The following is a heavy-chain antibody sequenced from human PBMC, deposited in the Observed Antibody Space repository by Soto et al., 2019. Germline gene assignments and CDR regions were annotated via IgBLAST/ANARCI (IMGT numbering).Heavy chain of an antibody. Sequence: DVQLVESGGGLIQPGGSLRLSCAALGLTISGKKYMSWVRQAPGRGLEWVSGLYDVDGTYYADSVKGRFTISRDSSKTIVFLQMISLGPDDTAVYYCATWLQREHAYDIWGLGTTVTVSS. CDR2: LYDVDGT. CDR3: ATWLQREHAYDI. J-gene: IGHJ3*02. CDR1: GLTISGKKY. V-gene: IGHV3-53*01. D-gene: IGHD1-1*01.